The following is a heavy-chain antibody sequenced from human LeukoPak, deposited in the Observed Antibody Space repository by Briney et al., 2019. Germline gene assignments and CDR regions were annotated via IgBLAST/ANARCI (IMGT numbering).Heavy chain of an antibody. D-gene: IGHD2-21*01. CDR1: GFTFSSYA. CDR3: ARDPGEWIFDD. V-gene: IGHV3-23*01. J-gene: IGHJ4*02. CDR2: ISGSGGST. Sequence: AGGFLRLSCAASGFTFSSYAMSWVRQAPGKGLEWVSAISGSGGSTYYADSVKGRFTISRDNSKNTLYLQMNSLRAEDTALYYCARDPGEWIFDDWGQGTLVTVSS.